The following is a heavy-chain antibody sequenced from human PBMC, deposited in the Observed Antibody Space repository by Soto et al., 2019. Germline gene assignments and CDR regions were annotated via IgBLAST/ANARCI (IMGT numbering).Heavy chain of an antibody. J-gene: IGHJ4*02. D-gene: IGHD5-18*01. Sequence: PSESLSLTCTVSGGSISSGDYYWSWLRQPPGKGLEWIGYIYYSGSTYYNPSLKSRVTISVDTSKNQFSLKLSSVTAADTAVYYCATFYVDTAMAEDYWGQGTLVTVSS. CDR1: GGSISSGDYY. CDR2: IYYSGST. V-gene: IGHV4-30-4*01. CDR3: ATFYVDTAMAEDY.